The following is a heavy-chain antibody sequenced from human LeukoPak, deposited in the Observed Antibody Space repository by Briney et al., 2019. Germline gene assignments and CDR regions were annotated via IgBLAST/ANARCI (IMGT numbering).Heavy chain of an antibody. J-gene: IGHJ4*02. D-gene: IGHD6-13*01. CDR1: GGSFSGYH. CDR2: INHSGST. Sequence: SETLSLTCAVYGGSFSGYHWSWIRQPPGKGLEWIGEINHSGSTNYNPSLKSRVTISVDTSKNQFSLKLSSVTAADTAVYYCARGPGGAAAGAFDYWGQGTLVTVSS. CDR3: ARGPGGAAAGAFDY. V-gene: IGHV4-34*01.